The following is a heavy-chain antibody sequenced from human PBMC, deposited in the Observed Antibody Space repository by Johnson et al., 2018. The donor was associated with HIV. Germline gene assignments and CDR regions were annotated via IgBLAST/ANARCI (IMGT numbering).Heavy chain of an antibody. Sequence: QVQLVESRGVLVQPGGSLRLSCAASGFTFSSYAMHWVRQAPGKGLEWVAVISYDGSNKYYVDSVKGRFTISRDNSKNTLYLQMNSLRAEDTAVYYCANIAVVYAFDIWGQGTMVTVSS. CDR2: ISYDGSNK. J-gene: IGHJ3*02. CDR1: GFTFSSYA. CDR3: ANIAVVYAFDI. D-gene: IGHD6-19*01. V-gene: IGHV3-30-3*01.